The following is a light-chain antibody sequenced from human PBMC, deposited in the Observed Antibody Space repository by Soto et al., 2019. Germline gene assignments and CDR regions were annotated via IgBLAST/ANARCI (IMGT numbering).Light chain of an antibody. CDR3: CAFGGVFGM. CDR2: EVT. CDR1: SADVGRFNY. Sequence: QSVLTQPRSVSGSPGQSVTISCTGTSADVGRFNYVSWYQQHPGQAPKLIISEVTQRASGVPARFSGSRSGNTASLSISGLRPEDEADYYCCAFGGVFGMFGGGTKLTVL. V-gene: IGLV2-11*01. J-gene: IGLJ3*02.